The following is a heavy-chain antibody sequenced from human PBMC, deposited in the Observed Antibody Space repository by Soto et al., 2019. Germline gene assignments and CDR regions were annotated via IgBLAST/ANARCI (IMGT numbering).Heavy chain of an antibody. D-gene: IGHD1-1*01. J-gene: IGHJ4*02. V-gene: IGHV4-4*02. CDR1: GDSISSSHW. Sequence: QVQLQESGPGLVEPSGTLSLTCAVSGDSISSSHWWSWVRQSPGRGLEWIGEIFHTGSIKYNPSLESRVTMSVDKSNNQLSLKLHSVTDADTAVYYCARQLERGGLPEGFEYWGQGTLATVSS. CDR2: IFHTGSI. CDR3: ARQLERGGLPEGFEY.